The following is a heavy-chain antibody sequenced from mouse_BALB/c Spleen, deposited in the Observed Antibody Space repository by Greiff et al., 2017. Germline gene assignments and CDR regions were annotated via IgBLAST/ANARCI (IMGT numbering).Heavy chain of an antibody. CDR3: ARGGLRRVAWFAY. CDR2: IYPGDGDT. V-gene: IGHV1-80*01. CDR1: GYAFSSYW. J-gene: IGHJ3*01. D-gene: IGHD2-4*01. Sequence: VQLQESGAELVRPGSSVKISCKASGYAFSSYWMNWVKQRPGQGLEWIGQIYPGDGDTNYNGKFKGKATLTADKSSSTAYMQLSSLTSEDSAVYFCARGGLRRVAWFAYWGQGTLVTVSA.